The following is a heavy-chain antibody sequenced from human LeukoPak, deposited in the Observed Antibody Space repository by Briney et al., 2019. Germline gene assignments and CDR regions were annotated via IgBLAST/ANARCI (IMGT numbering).Heavy chain of an antibody. J-gene: IGHJ6*02. CDR3: ARGGHSYGDGVWYYYYGMDV. D-gene: IGHD5-18*01. Sequence: SVKVSCKASGGTFSSYAISWVRQAPGQGLEWMGGIIPIFGTANYAQKFQGRVTITADESTSTAYMELSSLRSEDTAVYYCARGGHSYGDGVWYYYYGMDVWGQGTTVTVSS. V-gene: IGHV1-69*01. CDR2: IIPIFGTA. CDR1: GGTFSSYA.